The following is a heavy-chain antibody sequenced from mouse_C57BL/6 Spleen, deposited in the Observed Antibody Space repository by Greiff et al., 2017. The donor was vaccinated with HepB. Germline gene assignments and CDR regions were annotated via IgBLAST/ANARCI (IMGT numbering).Heavy chain of an antibody. CDR2: INPNYGTT. CDR1: GYSFTDYN. CDR3: ARGYSNYVGYAMDY. V-gene: IGHV1-39*01. D-gene: IGHD2-5*01. Sequence: EVKLVESGPELVKPGASVKISCKASGYSFTDYNMNWVQQSNGKSLEWIGAINPNYGTTSYNQKFKGKATFTVDQSSSTAYMQLNSLTSEDSAVYYCARGYSNYVGYAMDYWGQGTSVTVSS. J-gene: IGHJ4*01.